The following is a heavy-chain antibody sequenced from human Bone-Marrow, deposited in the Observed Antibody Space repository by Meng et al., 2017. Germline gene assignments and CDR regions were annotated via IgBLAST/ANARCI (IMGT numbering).Heavy chain of an antibody. CDR2: ISSSGSTI. D-gene: IGHD6-13*01. J-gene: IGHJ4*02. CDR3: ARVANSNAEPTYDY. Sequence: GESLKISCAASGFTFSSYAMSWVRQAPGKGLEWVSYISSSGSTIYYADSVKGRFTISRDNAKNSLYLQMNSLRAEDTALYYCARVANSNAEPTYDYWGQGTLVTVSS. V-gene: IGHV3-48*04. CDR1: GFTFSSYA.